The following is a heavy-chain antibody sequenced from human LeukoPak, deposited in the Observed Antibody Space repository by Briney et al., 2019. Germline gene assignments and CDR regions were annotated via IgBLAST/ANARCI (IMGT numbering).Heavy chain of an antibody. J-gene: IGHJ6*02. D-gene: IGHD3-10*01. Sequence: ASVKVSCKASGYTFTGYYMHWVRQAPGQGLEWMGWINPNSGGTNYAQKFQGRVTMTRDTSISTAYMELSRLRSDDTAVHYCASYGSGSYYNYYYYGMDVWGQGTTVTVSS. V-gene: IGHV1-2*02. CDR2: INPNSGGT. CDR3: ASYGSGSYYNYYYYGMDV. CDR1: GYTFTGYY.